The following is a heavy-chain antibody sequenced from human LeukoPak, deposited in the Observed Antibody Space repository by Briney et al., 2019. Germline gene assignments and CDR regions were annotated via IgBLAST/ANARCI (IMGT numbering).Heavy chain of an antibody. CDR2: IGGSGDKT. Sequence: GGSLRLSCAASGFSFSSHGMNWVRQAPGKGLEWVSGIGGSGDKTYYADSVKGRFTISRDNSKNTLSLQMNSLRAEDTAVYYCARVLRYCSGGNCYSGGLGYMDVWGKGTTVTISS. CDR3: ARVLRYCSGGNCYSGGLGYMDV. J-gene: IGHJ6*03. V-gene: IGHV3-23*01. D-gene: IGHD2-15*01. CDR1: GFSFSSHG.